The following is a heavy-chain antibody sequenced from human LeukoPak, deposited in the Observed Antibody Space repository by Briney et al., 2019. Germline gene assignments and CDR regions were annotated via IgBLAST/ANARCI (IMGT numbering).Heavy chain of an antibody. CDR2: IYSGGAT. Sequence: TGGSLRLSCAASGFTVSSNYMSWVRQAPGKGLEWVSVIYSGGATYYADSVKGRFTISRDNSKNTLYLQMNSLRAEDTAVYYCAKGGPPVYYMDVWGKGTTVTVSS. CDR3: AKGGPPVYYMDV. V-gene: IGHV3-53*01. CDR1: GFTVSSNY. J-gene: IGHJ6*03.